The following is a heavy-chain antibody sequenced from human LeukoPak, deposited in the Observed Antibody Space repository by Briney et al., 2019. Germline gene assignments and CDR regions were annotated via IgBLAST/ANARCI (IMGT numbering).Heavy chain of an antibody. CDR2: IYTSGST. Sequence: SETLSLTCTVSGGSISSYYWSWIRQPAGKGLEWIGRIYTSGSTNYNPSLKSRVTISVDTSKDQFSLKLSSVTAADTAVYYCARPIFWSGSTDYWGQGTLVTVSS. D-gene: IGHD3-3*01. CDR3: ARPIFWSGSTDY. CDR1: GGSISSYY. V-gene: IGHV4-4*07. J-gene: IGHJ4*02.